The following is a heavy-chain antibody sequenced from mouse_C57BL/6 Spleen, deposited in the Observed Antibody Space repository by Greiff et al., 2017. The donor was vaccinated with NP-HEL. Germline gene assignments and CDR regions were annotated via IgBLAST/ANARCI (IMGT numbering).Heavy chain of an antibody. D-gene: IGHD2-5*01. J-gene: IGHJ4*01. V-gene: IGHV1-61*01. CDR1: GYTFTSYW. CDR2: IYPSDSET. CDR3: ARHYSNYEDYAMDD. Sequence: QVQLQQPGAELVRPGSSVKLSCKASGYTFTSYWMDWVKQRPGQGLAWIGNIYPSDSETHYNQKFKDKATLTVDKSSSTAYLQLSSLTSEDSAVYYCARHYSNYEDYAMDDWGQGTSVTVSS.